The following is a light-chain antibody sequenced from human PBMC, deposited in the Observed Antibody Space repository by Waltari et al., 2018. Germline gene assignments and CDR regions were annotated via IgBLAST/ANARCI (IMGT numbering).Light chain of an antibody. Sequence: QSVLTQSPSVSETPGQKITISCSGSHSNIGSNFVNCYQQVPGTAPKPLIYENRQRPTGVPDRFSASKSGTSASLAISGLQSQDEADYYCAAWDDGLRGPAFGGGTKVTVL. CDR3: AAWDDGLRGPA. J-gene: IGLJ2*01. CDR2: ENR. V-gene: IGLV1-47*01. CDR1: HSNIGSNF.